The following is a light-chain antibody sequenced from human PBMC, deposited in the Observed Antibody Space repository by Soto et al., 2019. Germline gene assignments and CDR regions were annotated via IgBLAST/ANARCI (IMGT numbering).Light chain of an antibody. Sequence: EIVLTQSPGTLSLSPGERATLSCRASQSVSSSYLAWYQQKPGQAPRLLIYGASSRATGIPDRFSGSGSVTDFTLPISRLEPEDLAVYFCQQYCNSPPFTFGQGTKVEIK. CDR1: QSVSSSY. CDR3: QQYCNSPPFT. CDR2: GAS. V-gene: IGKV3-20*01. J-gene: IGKJ2*01.